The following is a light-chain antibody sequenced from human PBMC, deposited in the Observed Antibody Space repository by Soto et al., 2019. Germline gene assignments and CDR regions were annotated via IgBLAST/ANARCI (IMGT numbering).Light chain of an antibody. Sequence: DIQMTQSPSTLSASVGDRVTITCRASQSFSNWLAWYQQKPGKAPNLLIYKASTLESGVPSRFSGSRSGTEFTLTISSLQPDDFATYYCQQYNSYPLTFGGGTKVEIK. J-gene: IGKJ4*01. CDR1: QSFSNW. CDR2: KAS. CDR3: QQYNSYPLT. V-gene: IGKV1-5*03.